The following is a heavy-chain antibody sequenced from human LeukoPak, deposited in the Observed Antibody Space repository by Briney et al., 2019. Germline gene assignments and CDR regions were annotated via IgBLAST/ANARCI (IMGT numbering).Heavy chain of an antibody. CDR3: ARGRDSSGYYAMDYYYMDV. CDR1: GGSFSGYY. V-gene: IGHV4-34*01. CDR2: INHSGNT. D-gene: IGHD3-22*01. J-gene: IGHJ6*03. Sequence: SETQSLTCAVYGGSFSGYYWSWIRQPPGKGLEWIGEINHSGNTNYNPSLKSRVTILVDTSKNQFSLKLSSVTAADTAVYYCARGRDSSGYYAMDYYYMDVWGKGTTVTISS.